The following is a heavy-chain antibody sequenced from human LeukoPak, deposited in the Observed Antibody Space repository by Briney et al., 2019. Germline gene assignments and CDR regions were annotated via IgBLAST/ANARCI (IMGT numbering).Heavy chain of an antibody. J-gene: IGHJ4*02. D-gene: IGHD6-19*01. CDR3: AKQIGGSGWQIVDY. V-gene: IGHV3-23*01. CDR2: ISNNGGYT. CDR1: GFTFSSYA. Sequence: GGSLRLSCAASGFTFSSYAMHWVRQAPGKGLEWVSAISNNGGYTYYADSVQGRFTISRDNSKSTLCLQMNSLRAEDTAVYYCAKQIGGSGWQIVDYWGQGTLVTVSS.